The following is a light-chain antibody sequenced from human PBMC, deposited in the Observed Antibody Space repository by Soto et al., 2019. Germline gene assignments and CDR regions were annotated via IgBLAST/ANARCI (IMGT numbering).Light chain of an antibody. CDR2: GAS. V-gene: IGKV3-20*01. Sequence: IVLTQSPGTLSLSPGETATLSCRASQTVSSTYLAWYQHKPGRAPRLLIDGASSRAAGIPDRFSGSGSGTDFAITISRLEPEDLAVYYCQQYDYLVTFGQGTKVEIK. J-gene: IGKJ1*01. CDR1: QTVSSTY. CDR3: QQYDYLVT.